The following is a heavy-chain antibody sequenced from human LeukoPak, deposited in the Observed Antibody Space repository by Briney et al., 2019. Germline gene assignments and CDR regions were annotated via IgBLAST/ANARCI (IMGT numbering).Heavy chain of an antibody. D-gene: IGHD1-26*01. Sequence: GGSLRLSCAASGFTFSTYVMSWVRQAPGKGLEWVSSISSSSSYIYYADSVKGRFTISRDNAKNSLYLQMNSLRAEDTAVYYCARDGVGATDFDYWGQGTLVTVSS. V-gene: IGHV3-21*01. CDR1: GFTFSTYV. CDR3: ARDGVGATDFDY. J-gene: IGHJ4*02. CDR2: ISSSSSYI.